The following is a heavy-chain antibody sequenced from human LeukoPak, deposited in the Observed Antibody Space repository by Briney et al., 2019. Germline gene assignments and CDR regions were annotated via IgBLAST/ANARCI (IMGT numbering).Heavy chain of an antibody. D-gene: IGHD6-19*01. CDR1: GYTLTELS. Sequence: ASVKASCKVSGYTLTELSMHWVRQAPGKGLEWMGGFDPEDGETIYAQKFQGRVTMTEDTSTDTAYMELSSLRSEDTAVYYCATGLGLWLGQPTSDYWGQGTLVTVSS. V-gene: IGHV1-24*01. J-gene: IGHJ4*02. CDR2: FDPEDGET. CDR3: ATGLGLWLGQPTSDY.